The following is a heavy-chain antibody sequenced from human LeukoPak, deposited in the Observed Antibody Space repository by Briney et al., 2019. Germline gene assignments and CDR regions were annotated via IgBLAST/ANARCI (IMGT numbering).Heavy chain of an antibody. V-gene: IGHV3-21*01. CDR3: ARDSRRLNFDY. D-gene: IGHD2-21*01. CDR2: ISSSSSYI. CDR1: GFTFSSYS. Sequence: EGSLRLSCAASGFTFSSYSMNWARQAPGKGLEWVSSISSSSSYIYYADSVKGRFTISRDNAKNSLYLQMNSLRAEDTAVYYCARDSRRLNFDYWGQGTLVTVSS. J-gene: IGHJ4*02.